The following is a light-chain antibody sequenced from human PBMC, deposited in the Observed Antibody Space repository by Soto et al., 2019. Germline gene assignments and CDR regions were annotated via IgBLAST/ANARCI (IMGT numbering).Light chain of an antibody. CDR2: GAS. CDR1: QTVSSSY. J-gene: IGKJ1*01. V-gene: IGKV3-20*01. CDR3: QQYGDSPLT. Sequence: DIVLTQSPGTLSLSPGDRATLSCRASQTVSSSYLAWYQQKPGQAPRLLIYGASTRAAGIPDRFSGSGSGTDFTLTISRLEPEDFAVYYCQQYGDSPLTFXQGTKVDIK.